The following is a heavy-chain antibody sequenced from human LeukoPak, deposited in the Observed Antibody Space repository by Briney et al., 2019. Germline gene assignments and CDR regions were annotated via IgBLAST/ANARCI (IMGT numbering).Heavy chain of an antibody. CDR1: GGSISSYY. V-gene: IGHV4-59*12. CDR3: ARDSGTTGEVKFDP. J-gene: IGHJ5*02. Sequence: SETLSLTCTVSGGSISSYYWSWIRQPPGKGLEWIGYIYYSGSTNYNPSLTSRVTMSVDTSKNQFSLKLTSVTAADTAVYYCARDSGTTGEVKFDPWGQGTLVTVSS. D-gene: IGHD3-10*01. CDR2: IYYSGST.